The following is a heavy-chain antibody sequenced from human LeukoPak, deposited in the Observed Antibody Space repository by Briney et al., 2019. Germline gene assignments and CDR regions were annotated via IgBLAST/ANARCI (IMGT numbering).Heavy chain of an antibody. CDR3: ARGPLDYDILTTPHFDY. CDR2: IYHSGST. Sequence: SETLSLTCAVSGYSISSGYYWGWIRQPPGKGLEWIGSIYHSGSTYYNPSLKSRVTISVDTSKNQFSLKLSSVTAADTAVYYCARGPLDYDILTTPHFDYWGQGTLVTVSS. D-gene: IGHD3-9*01. V-gene: IGHV4-38-2*01. CDR1: GYSISSGYY. J-gene: IGHJ4*02.